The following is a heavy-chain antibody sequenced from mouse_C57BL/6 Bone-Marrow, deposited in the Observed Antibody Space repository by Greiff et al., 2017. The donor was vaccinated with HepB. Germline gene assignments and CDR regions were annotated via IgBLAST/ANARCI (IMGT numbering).Heavy chain of an antibody. J-gene: IGHJ4*01. D-gene: IGHD1-3*01. V-gene: IGHV1-69*01. Sequence: QVQLQQPGAELVMPGASVKLSCKASGYTFTSYWMHWVKQRPGQGLEWIGEIDPSDSYTNYNQKFKGKSTFTVDKSSSTAYMQLSSLTSEDSAVYYGARGPVAYYARDYWGQGTSVTVSA. CDR2: IDPSDSYT. CDR3: ARGPVAYYARDY. CDR1: GYTFTSYW.